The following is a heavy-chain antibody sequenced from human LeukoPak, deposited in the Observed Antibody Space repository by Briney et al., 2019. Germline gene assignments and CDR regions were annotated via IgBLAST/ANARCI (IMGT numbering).Heavy chain of an antibody. V-gene: IGHV3-53*01. CDR1: GFTVSSNY. CDR3: ASPGDPYCGGDCYSDY. CDR2: IYSGGST. D-gene: IGHD2-21*02. J-gene: IGHJ4*02. Sequence: QAGGSLRLSCAASGFTVSSNYMSWVRQAPGKGLEWVSVIYSGGSTYYADSVKGRFTISRDNSKNTLYLQMNSLRAEDTAVYYCASPGDPYCGGDCYSDYWGQGTLVTVSS.